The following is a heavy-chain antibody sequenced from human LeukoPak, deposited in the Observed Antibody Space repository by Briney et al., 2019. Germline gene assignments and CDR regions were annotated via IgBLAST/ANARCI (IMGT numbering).Heavy chain of an antibody. V-gene: IGHV3-74*01. CDR2: INSDGSGT. Sequence: GGSLRLSCAASGFTFTSYWMHWVRQVPGKGLVWVSRINSDGSGTTYADSVKGRFTISRDNSKNTLYLQMNSLRAEDTAVYYCAKERLAGLLSRGFDYWGQGTLVTVSS. D-gene: IGHD2-2*01. CDR3: AKERLAGLLSRGFDY. J-gene: IGHJ4*02. CDR1: GFTFTSYW.